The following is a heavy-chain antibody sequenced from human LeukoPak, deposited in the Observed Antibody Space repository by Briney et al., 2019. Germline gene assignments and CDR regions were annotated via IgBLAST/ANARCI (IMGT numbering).Heavy chain of an antibody. Sequence: GGSLRLSCAASGFTFKSYTMNWVRQAPGKGLEWVSSFSSNYGVIHYADSVKGRFTISRDNAKNSLSLQMMSLRAEDTAVYYCTNNYDFWSASGFDYWGQGTLVTVSS. CDR3: TNNYDFWSASGFDY. J-gene: IGHJ4*02. D-gene: IGHD3-3*01. CDR1: GFTFKSYT. V-gene: IGHV3-48*01. CDR2: FSSNYGVI.